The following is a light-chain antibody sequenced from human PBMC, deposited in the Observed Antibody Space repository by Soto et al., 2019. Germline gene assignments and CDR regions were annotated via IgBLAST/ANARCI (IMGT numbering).Light chain of an antibody. CDR1: SRDVGGYNY. V-gene: IGLV2-14*01. CDR2: DVS. J-gene: IGLJ2*01. CDR3: SLYTSSSTVV. Sequence: QSALTQPASVSGSPGQSITISCTGTSRDVGGYNYVSWYQQHPGKAPKLMIYDVSNRPSGVSNRFSGSKSGNTASLTISGIQAEDEADYYCSLYTSSSTVVFGGGTKLTVL.